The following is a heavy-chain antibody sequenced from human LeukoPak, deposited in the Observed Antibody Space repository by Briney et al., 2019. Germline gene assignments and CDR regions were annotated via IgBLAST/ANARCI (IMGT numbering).Heavy chain of an antibody. CDR1: GFTFSSYA. CDR2: ISGSGGST. CDR3: AKSFRPPDNLDIVVVPAHY. Sequence: KTGGSLRLSCAASGFTFSSYAMSWVRQAPGKGLEWVSAISGSGGSTYYADSVKGRFTISRDNSKNTLYLQMNSLRAEDTAVYYCAKSFRPPDNLDIVVVPAHYWGQGTLVTVSS. J-gene: IGHJ4*02. D-gene: IGHD2-2*01. V-gene: IGHV3-23*01.